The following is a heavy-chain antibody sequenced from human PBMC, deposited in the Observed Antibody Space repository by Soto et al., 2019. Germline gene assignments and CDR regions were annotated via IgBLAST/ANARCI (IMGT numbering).Heavy chain of an antibody. Sequence: SETLSLTCTVSGGSISSSSYDWGWIRQPPGKGLEWIGSIYYSGSINYNPSLKSRVTMSVDTSKNQFSLTLNSVTAADTATYYCARGGISHWAYFYYMDVWDRGTTVTVSS. CDR1: GGSISSSSYD. V-gene: IGHV4-39*07. CDR2: IYYSGSI. D-gene: IGHD2-21*01. J-gene: IGHJ6*03. CDR3: ARGGISHWAYFYYMDV.